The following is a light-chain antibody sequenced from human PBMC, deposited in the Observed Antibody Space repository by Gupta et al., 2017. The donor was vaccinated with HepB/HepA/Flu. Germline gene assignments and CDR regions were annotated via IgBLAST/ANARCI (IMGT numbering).Light chain of an antibody. CDR1: QCVSSN. Sequence: EIVMTQFPATLSVSPGERATLSCRASQCVSSNLAWYQQKPGQAPRLLIYGASTRATGIPARFSGSGSGTEFTLTISSLQSEDFAVYYCQQYNNWPPWTFGQGTKVEIK. J-gene: IGKJ1*01. V-gene: IGKV3-15*01. CDR3: QQYNNWPPWT. CDR2: GAS.